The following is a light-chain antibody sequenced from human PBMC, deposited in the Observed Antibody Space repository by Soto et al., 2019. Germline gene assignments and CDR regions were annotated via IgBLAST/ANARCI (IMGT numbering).Light chain of an antibody. Sequence: EIVMTQSLATLSVSPGERATLSCRASQSVSSNLAWYQQKPGQGPRLLIYAASTRATGIPARFSGSGSGTEFTLTISSLQSEDFAVYHCQQYNNWPYTFGQGTKLEMK. CDR2: AAS. J-gene: IGKJ2*01. CDR3: QQYNNWPYT. V-gene: IGKV3-15*01. CDR1: QSVSSN.